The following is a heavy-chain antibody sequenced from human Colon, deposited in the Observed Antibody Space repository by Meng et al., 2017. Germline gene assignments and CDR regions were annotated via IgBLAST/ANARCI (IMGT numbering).Heavy chain of an antibody. J-gene: IGHJ5*02. CDR2: IDHFGIS. CDR1: GGSFSGFY. D-gene: IGHD4-17*01. Sequence: QVQVHQGGPGLLKPSATLSLTCAVSGGSFSGFYWSWIRQPPGKGLEWIGEIDHFGISNYNSSLKGRLTMSVDTSKKQISLTLTSVTAADTAVYYCATGLRHGDWFDPWGPGTLVTVSS. V-gene: IGHV4-34*01. CDR3: ATGLRHGDWFDP.